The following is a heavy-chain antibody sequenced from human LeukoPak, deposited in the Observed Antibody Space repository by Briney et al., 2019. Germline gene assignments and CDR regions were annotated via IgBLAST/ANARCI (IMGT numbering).Heavy chain of an antibody. CDR2: IYTSGST. CDR1: GGSISSYH. Sequence: SETLSLTCTVSGGSISSYHWSWIRQPAGKGLEWIGRIYTSGSTNYNPSLKSRVTMSVDTSKNQFSLKLSSVTAADTAVYYCARETSQKGAHYMDVWGKGTTVTISS. J-gene: IGHJ6*03. CDR3: ARETSQKGAHYMDV. D-gene: IGHD3-16*01. V-gene: IGHV4-4*07.